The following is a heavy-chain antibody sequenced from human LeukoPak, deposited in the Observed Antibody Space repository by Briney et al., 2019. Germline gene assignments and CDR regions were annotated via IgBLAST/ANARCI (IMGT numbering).Heavy chain of an antibody. V-gene: IGHV1-2*02. CDR2: INPNSGGT. D-gene: IGHD4-17*01. Sequence: ASVTVSCKASGYTFTGYYMHWVRQAPGRGLAWMGWINPNSGGTNYAQKFQGRVTMTRDTSISTAYMELSRLRSDDTAVYYCARGLDYGDYWVPVYYFDYWGQGTLVTVSS. CDR1: GYTFTGYY. J-gene: IGHJ4*02. CDR3: ARGLDYGDYWVPVYYFDY.